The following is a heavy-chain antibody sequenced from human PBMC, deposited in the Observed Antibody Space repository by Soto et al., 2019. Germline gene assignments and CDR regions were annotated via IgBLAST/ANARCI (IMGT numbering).Heavy chain of an antibody. V-gene: IGHV3-23*01. D-gene: IGHD3-16*01. Sequence: EVQLLESGGGLVQPGGSLRLSCAASGFTFSSYAMSWVRQAPGKGLEWVSGISGSGGSTYYADSVKGRFTISRDNSKNTLKRQMNSRRAGDRAVYYWGKEGPQGGGGNFDYWGQGTLVTVSS. CDR3: GKEGPQGGGGNFDY. CDR2: ISGSGGST. CDR1: GFTFSSYA. J-gene: IGHJ4*02.